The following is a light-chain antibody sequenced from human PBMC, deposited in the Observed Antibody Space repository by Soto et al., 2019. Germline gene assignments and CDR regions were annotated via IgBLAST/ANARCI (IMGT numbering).Light chain of an antibody. V-gene: IGKV3-15*01. CDR3: QQYNEWPFT. Sequence: EIVMTQSPVTLSVSPGERATLSCRASQSVANSYLAWYQQKPGQAPRLLIFGASTRAAGIPARFSGSGSGTEFTLTISSLQSEDFAVYYCQQYNEWPFTFGPGTKVDIK. J-gene: IGKJ3*01. CDR1: QSVANSY. CDR2: GAS.